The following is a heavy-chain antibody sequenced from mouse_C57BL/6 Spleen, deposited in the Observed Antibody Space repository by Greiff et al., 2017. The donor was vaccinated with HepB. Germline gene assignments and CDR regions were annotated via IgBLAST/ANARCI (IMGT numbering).Heavy chain of an antibody. CDR3: AREGSYYAMDY. J-gene: IGHJ4*01. CDR1: GYTFTSYT. Sequence: VQVVESGAELARPGASVKMSCKASGYTFTSYTMHWVKQRPGQGLEWIGYINPSSGYTKYNQKFKDKATLTADKSSSTAYMQLSSLTSEDSAVYYCAREGSYYAMDYWGQGTSVTVSS. CDR2: INPSSGYT. V-gene: IGHV1-4*01.